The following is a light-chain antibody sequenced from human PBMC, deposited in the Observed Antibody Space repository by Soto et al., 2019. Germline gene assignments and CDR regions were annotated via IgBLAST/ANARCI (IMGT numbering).Light chain of an antibody. CDR3: SSFAGSNNFGV. Sequence: QSVLTQPPSASGSPGQSVTISCTGNSNDFGGYNYVSWYQQHPGKAPKLMIFEVNKRPSGVPDRFSGSKSGNTASLTVSGLQAEDEADYYCSSFAGSNNFGVFGTGTKVTVL. CDR1: SNDFGGYNY. CDR2: EVN. V-gene: IGLV2-8*01. J-gene: IGLJ1*01.